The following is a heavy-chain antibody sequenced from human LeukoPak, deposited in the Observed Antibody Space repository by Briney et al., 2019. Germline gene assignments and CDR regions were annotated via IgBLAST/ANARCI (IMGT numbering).Heavy chain of an antibody. D-gene: IGHD1-26*01. Sequence: PSETLSLTCAVYGGSFSGYYWSWIRQPPGKGLEWIGEINHSGRTNYNPSLKSRVTISVDKSKTQFSLKLSSVTAADTAVYYCAGDKWEPRYAFDIWGQGTMVTVSS. CDR2: INHSGRT. CDR1: GGSFSGYY. J-gene: IGHJ3*02. CDR3: AGDKWEPRYAFDI. V-gene: IGHV4-34*01.